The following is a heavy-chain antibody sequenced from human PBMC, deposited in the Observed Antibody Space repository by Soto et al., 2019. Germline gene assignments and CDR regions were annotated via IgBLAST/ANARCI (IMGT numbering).Heavy chain of an antibody. Sequence: SETLSLTCTVSGGSISSYYWIWIRQPPGEGLEWIGFISYSGTTSYSPSLKSRVAISLDTSKNQFSLSLNFVTAADTAVYYCARGRGYSYGLDPWGQGSLVTVSS. CDR3: ARGRGYSYGLDP. D-gene: IGHD5-18*01. CDR2: ISYSGTT. V-gene: IGHV4-59*08. CDR1: GGSISSYY. J-gene: IGHJ5*02.